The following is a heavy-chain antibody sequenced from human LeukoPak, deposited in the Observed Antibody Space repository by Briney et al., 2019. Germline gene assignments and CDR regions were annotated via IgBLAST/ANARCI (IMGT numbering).Heavy chain of an antibody. CDR1: GYSISSGYY. D-gene: IGHD3-22*01. Sequence: PSETLSLTCAVSGYSISSGYYWGWIRQPPGKGLEWIGSIYHSGSTYYNPSLKSRVTISVDTSKNQFSLKLSSVTAADTAVYYCARGGYYSAAYYMDDWGKGTTVTVSS. J-gene: IGHJ6*03. V-gene: IGHV4-38-2*01. CDR2: IYHSGST. CDR3: ARGGYYSAAYYMDD.